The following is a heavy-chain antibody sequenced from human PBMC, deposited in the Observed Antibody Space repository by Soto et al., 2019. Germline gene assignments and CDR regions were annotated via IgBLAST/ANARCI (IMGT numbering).Heavy chain of an antibody. D-gene: IGHD3-10*01. CDR1: GGSISSYY. Sequence: SETLSLTCTVSGGSISSYYWSWIRQPPGKGLEWIGYIYYTGSTHYNPSLKSRVTISIDTSKKHFSLELSSVTAADTAVYYCARHVFGSEYFYGMNVWGQGTTVTVSS. CDR3: ARHVFGSEYFYGMNV. V-gene: IGHV4-59*08. CDR2: IYYTGST. J-gene: IGHJ6*02.